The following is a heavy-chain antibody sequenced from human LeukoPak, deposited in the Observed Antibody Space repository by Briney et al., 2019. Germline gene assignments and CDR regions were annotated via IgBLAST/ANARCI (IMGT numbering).Heavy chain of an antibody. CDR1: GDSFSNNIAT. CDR3: VRDSDDYYWALDF. CDR2: TYYRSRWGN. V-gene: IGHV6-1*01. Sequence: SQTLSLTCAISGDSFSNNIATWNWVRQSPSRGLEWLGRTYYRSRWGNDYAISVKGRITINPDTSRNQFSLQLNSATPEDTAVYYCVRDSDDYYWALDFWGQGTPVTASS. J-gene: IGHJ4*02. D-gene: IGHD3-10*01.